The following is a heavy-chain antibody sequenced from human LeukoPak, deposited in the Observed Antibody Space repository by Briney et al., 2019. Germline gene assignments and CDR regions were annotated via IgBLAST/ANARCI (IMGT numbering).Heavy chain of an antibody. V-gene: IGHV1-69*04. CDR2: IIPIFGIA. Sequence: SVKVSCKASGGTFSSYAISWVRQAPGQGLEWMGRIIPIFGIANYAQKFQGRVTITADKSTSTAYMELSSLRSEDTAVYYCARDLYTVTTLGRGRGWFDPWGRGTLVTVSS. J-gene: IGHJ5*02. D-gene: IGHD4-11*01. CDR1: GGTFSSYA. CDR3: ARDLYTVTTLGRGRGWFDP.